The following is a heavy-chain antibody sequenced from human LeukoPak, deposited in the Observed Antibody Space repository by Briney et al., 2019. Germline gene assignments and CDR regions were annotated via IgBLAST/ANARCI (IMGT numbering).Heavy chain of an antibody. Sequence: GASVKVSCKASGYTFTGYYMHWVRQAPGQGLEWMGRINPNSGGTNYAQKFQGRVTMTRDTSISTAYMELSRLRSDDTAVYYCARVKRSDYDYSSGGFDYWGQGTLVTVSS. CDR3: ARVKRSDYDYSSGGFDY. CDR1: GYTFTGYY. D-gene: IGHD5-12*01. V-gene: IGHV1-2*06. CDR2: INPNSGGT. J-gene: IGHJ4*02.